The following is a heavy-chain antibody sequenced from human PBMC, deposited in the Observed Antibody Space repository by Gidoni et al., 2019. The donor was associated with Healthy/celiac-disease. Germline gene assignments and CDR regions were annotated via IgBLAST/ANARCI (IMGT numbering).Heavy chain of an antibody. J-gene: IGHJ4*02. CDR3: ARGDGGAAAAGNLGVSDY. V-gene: IGHV1-2*02. CDR1: GYTFTGYY. CDR2: INPNSGGT. Sequence: QVQLVQSGAEVKKPGASVKVSCKASGYTFTGYYMHWVRQATGQGLEWRVWINPNSGGTNYAQTFQGRVTITRDTSSSTAYMELGRLRADDTAVYYCARGDGGAAAAGNLGVSDYWGQGTLVTVSS. D-gene: IGHD6-13*01.